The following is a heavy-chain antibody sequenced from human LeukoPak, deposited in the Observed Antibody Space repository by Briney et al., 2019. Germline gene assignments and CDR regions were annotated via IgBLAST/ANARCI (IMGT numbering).Heavy chain of an antibody. V-gene: IGHV4-59*01. J-gene: IGHJ4*02. CDR3: ARVAIPAAPFGY. CDR1: GGSINSYY. Sequence: SETLSLTCTVSGGSINSYYWSWIRQAPGKGLEWIGHISYSGSTNYNPSLESRVTISIDTSKNQFSLNLSSVTAADTAVYYCARVAIPAAPFGYWGQGTLVTVSS. D-gene: IGHD2-2*01. CDR2: ISYSGST.